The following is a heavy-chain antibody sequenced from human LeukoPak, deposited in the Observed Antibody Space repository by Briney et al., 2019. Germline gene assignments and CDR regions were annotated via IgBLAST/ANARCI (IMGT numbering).Heavy chain of an antibody. V-gene: IGHV4-4*02. D-gene: IGHD4-23*01. CDR1: GGSISGSDW. CDR3: TRNGGNSDFDY. Sequence: SGTLSLTCAVSGGSISGSDWWSWVRQPPGKGLEWIGEIYHSGSTNYNPSLKSRVTISVDKSKNQFSLKLSSVTAADTAVYYCTRNGGNSDFDYWGQGTLVTVSS. J-gene: IGHJ4*02. CDR2: IYHSGST.